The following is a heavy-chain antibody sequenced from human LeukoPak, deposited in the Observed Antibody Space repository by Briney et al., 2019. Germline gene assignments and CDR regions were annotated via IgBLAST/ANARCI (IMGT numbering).Heavy chain of an antibody. J-gene: IGHJ4*02. D-gene: IGHD5-12*01. CDR2: IYYSGST. CDR1: GGSISSGGYY. CDR3: ARVSIVATSYFDY. Sequence: SETLSLTCTVSGGSISSGGYYWSWIRQHPGKGLEWIGYIYYSGSTYYNPSLKSRVTISVDTSKNQFSLKLSSVTAADTAVYYCARVSIVATSYFDYWGQGTLVTVSS. V-gene: IGHV4-31*03.